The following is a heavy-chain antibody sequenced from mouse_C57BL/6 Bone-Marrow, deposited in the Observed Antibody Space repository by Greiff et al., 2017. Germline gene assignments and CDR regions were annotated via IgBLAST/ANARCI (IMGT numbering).Heavy chain of an antibody. CDR2: IYPSDSET. CDR3: ARSGYYGSRWYFDV. D-gene: IGHD1-1*01. V-gene: IGHV1-61*01. J-gene: IGHJ1*03. CDR1: GYTFTSYW. Sequence: QVHVKQSGAELVRPGSSVKLSCKASGYTFTSYWMDWVKQRPGQGLEWIGNIYPSDSETHYNQKFKDKATLTVDKSSSTAYMQLSSLTSEDSAVYYGARSGYYGSRWYFDVWGTGTTVTVSS.